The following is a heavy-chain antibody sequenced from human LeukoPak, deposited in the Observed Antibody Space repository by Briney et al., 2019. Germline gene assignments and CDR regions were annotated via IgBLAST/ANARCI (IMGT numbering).Heavy chain of an antibody. J-gene: IGHJ3*02. V-gene: IGHV1-69*05. CDR3: ARGLTGYDAFDI. Sequence: SVKVSCKASGYTFTSYGISWVRQAPGQGLEWMGGIIPIFGTANYAQKFQGRVTITTDESTSTAYMELSSLRSEDTAVYYCARGLTGYDAFDIWGQGTMVTVSS. CDR2: IIPIFGTA. D-gene: IGHD1-20*01. CDR1: GYTFTSYG.